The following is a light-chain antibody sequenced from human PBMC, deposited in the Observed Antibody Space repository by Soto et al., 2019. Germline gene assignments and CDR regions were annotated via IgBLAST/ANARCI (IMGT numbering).Light chain of an antibody. CDR3: SSYTTSSNYV. CDR1: SSDGGSYNF. Sequence: QSVLTQPASVSGSPGQSITISCTGTSSDGGSYNFVSWYQQLPGKAPKLMIYEVSNRPSGVSNRFSGSKSGNTASLTISGLQAEDEADYYCSSYTTSSNYVFGSGTKVTVL. J-gene: IGLJ1*01. V-gene: IGLV2-14*01. CDR2: EVS.